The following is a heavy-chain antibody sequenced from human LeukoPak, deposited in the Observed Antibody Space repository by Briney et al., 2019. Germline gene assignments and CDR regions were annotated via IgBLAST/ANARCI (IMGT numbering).Heavy chain of an antibody. Sequence: SETLSLTCTVSGYSISSGYFWGWIRQTPGKGLEWIGSIYNSGSTYYNPSLKSRVTISVDTSKNQFSLKLSSVTAADTAVYYCARGAGQYCSGGSCYYYYYMDVWGKGTTVTVSS. CDR3: ARGAGQYCSGGSCYYYYYMDV. V-gene: IGHV4-38-2*02. D-gene: IGHD2-15*01. CDR1: GYSISSGYF. CDR2: IYNSGST. J-gene: IGHJ6*03.